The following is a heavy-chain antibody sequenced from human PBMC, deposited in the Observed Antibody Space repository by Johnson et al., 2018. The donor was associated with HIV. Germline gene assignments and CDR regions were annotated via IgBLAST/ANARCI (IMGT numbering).Heavy chain of an antibody. Sequence: VQLVESGGGVVRPGGSLRLSCAASGFTFDDYGMSWVRQAPGKGLEWVSGINWHGGSTGYADSVKCRFTISRDNAKNSLYLQMNSLRAEDTALYYCARDSRIGTMVLLSDAFDIWGQGTMVTVSS. CDR3: ARDSRIGTMVLLSDAFDI. CDR1: GFTFDDYG. J-gene: IGHJ3*02. CDR2: INWHGGST. D-gene: IGHD3-10*01. V-gene: IGHV3-20*04.